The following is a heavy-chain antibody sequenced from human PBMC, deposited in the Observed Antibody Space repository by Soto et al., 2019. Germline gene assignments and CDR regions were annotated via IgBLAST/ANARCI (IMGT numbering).Heavy chain of an antibody. CDR2: INAGNGNT. CDR1: GYTFTSYG. Sequence: ASVKVSCKASGYTFTSYGIHWVRQAPGQRLEWTGWINAGNGNTKYSEKFQGRVTITRDTSASTAYLELSSLRSEDTAAYYCARDPNDSSAYYHHYYYGMDVWGQGTTVTVSS. J-gene: IGHJ6*02. V-gene: IGHV1-3*01. D-gene: IGHD3-22*01. CDR3: ARDPNDSSAYYHHYYYGMDV.